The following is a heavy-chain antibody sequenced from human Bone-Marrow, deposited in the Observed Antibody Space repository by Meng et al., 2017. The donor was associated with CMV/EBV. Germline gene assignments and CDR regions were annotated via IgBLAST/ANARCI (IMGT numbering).Heavy chain of an antibody. Sequence: ASLMVSCKGSGYTFTSYDINWVRQATGQGPEWVGWMNPNSGNTGYAQKFKGRVTMTRNTSTSTAYMELSNMRSEDTAVYYCARAPWNQDYWGQGTVVTFSS. J-gene: IGHJ4*02. V-gene: IGHV1-8*01. CDR2: MNPNSGNT. D-gene: IGHD1-1*01. CDR1: GYTFTSYD. CDR3: ARAPWNQDY.